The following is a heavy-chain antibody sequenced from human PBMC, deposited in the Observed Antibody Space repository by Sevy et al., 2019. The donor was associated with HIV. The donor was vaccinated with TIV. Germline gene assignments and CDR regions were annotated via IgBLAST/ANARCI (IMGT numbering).Heavy chain of an antibody. J-gene: IGHJ6*03. CDR1: GFTFSSYA. D-gene: IGHD2-2*02. CDR3: AKDGRNIVVVPAAIAFDYYYYYMDV. Sequence: GGSLRLSCAASGFTFSSYAMSWVRQAPGKGLEWVSAISGSGGSTYYADSVKGRFTISRDNSKNTLYLQMNSLRAEDTAVYYCAKDGRNIVVVPAAIAFDYYYYYMDVWGKGTTVTVSS. V-gene: IGHV3-23*01. CDR2: ISGSGGST.